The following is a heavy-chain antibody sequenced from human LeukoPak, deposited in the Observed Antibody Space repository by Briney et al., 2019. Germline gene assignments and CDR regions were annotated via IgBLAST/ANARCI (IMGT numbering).Heavy chain of an antibody. CDR3: ARGSRSWYYDILTGWFDP. D-gene: IGHD3-9*01. J-gene: IGHJ5*02. CDR2: IYYSGST. Sequence: PSETLSLTCTVSGGSISNYYWSWIRQPPGKGLEWIGYIYYSGSTNNNPSLKSRVTISVDTSKNQFSLKLNSVTAADTAVYYCARGSRSWYYDILTGWFDPWGQGTLVTVSS. V-gene: IGHV4-59*01. CDR1: GGSISNYY.